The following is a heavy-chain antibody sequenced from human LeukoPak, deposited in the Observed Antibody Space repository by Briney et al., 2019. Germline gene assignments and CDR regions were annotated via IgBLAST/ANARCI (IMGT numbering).Heavy chain of an antibody. CDR1: GFTFSIYA. CDR2: LNEDGGYT. Sequence: GGSLRLSCAASGFTFSIYAMSWARQAPGKGLAWVSGLNEDGGYTYYADSVKGPFTISRDNSENTLYLQMSSLRAEDTAIYYCVRDFSCSGGSCPLFDCWGQGTLVSVSS. J-gene: IGHJ4*01. V-gene: IGHV3-23*01. CDR3: VRDFSCSGGSCPLFDC. D-gene: IGHD2-15*01.